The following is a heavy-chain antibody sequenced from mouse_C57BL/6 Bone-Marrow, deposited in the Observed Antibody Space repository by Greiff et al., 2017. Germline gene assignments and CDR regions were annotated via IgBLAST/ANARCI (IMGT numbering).Heavy chain of an antibody. J-gene: IGHJ2*01. V-gene: IGHV1-64*01. CDR2: IHPNSGST. CDR3: ARLLWYYFDY. CDR1: GYTFTSYW. Sequence: VQLQQPEAELVKPGASVKLSCKASGYTFTSYWMHWVKQRPGQGLEWIGMIHPNSGSTNYNEKFKSKATLTVDKSSSTAYMQLSSLTSEDSAVYYCARLLWYYFDYWGQGTTLTVSS.